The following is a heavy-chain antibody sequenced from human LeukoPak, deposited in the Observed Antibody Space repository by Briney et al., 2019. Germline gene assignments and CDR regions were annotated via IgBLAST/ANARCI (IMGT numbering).Heavy chain of an antibody. J-gene: IGHJ4*02. Sequence: GSLRLSCAASGFTFSDYYMSWIRQASGKGLEWVSYISSSGSTIYYADSVKGRFTISRDNAKNSLYLQMNSLRAEDTAVYYCARDPPMVRIDYWGQGTLVTVSS. D-gene: IGHD3-10*01. CDR2: ISSSGSTI. CDR1: GFTFSDYY. V-gene: IGHV3-11*01. CDR3: ARDPPMVRIDY.